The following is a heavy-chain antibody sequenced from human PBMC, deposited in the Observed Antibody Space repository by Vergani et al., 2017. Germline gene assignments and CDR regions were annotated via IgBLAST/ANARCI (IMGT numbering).Heavy chain of an antibody. V-gene: IGHV3-11*04. CDR1: GFTFTGSY. CDR2: ISTYGLTV. CDR3: ARDQRDGGHSGSDV. J-gene: IGHJ4*02. Sequence: QVQLVESGGGLVKPGGSLRLSCAASGFTFTGSYMTWIRQAPGKGLESMAYISTYGLTVYYVDSVKGRFTISRDNAKKSVYLQMTSLRVDDTAVYFCARDQRDGGHSGSDVWGQGALVTVSS. D-gene: IGHD4-23*01.